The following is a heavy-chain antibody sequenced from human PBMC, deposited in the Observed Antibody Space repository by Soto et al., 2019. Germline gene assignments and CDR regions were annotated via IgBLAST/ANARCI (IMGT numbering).Heavy chain of an antibody. J-gene: IGHJ4*02. CDR2: INPSGGST. Sequence: QVQLVQSGAEVKKPGASVKVSCKASGYIFTNHYIHWVRQAPGQGLEWMGIINPSGGSTNYLQKFQGRITMTRDTSTSTVYMELSSLRSEDTAVYFCARADYYDSSGFYYDCWGQGSLVTLSS. CDR3: ARADYYDSSGFYYDC. V-gene: IGHV1-46*01. D-gene: IGHD3-22*01. CDR1: GYIFTNHY.